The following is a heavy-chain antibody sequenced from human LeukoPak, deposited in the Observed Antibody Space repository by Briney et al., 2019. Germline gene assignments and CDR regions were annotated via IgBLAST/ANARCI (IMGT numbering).Heavy chain of an antibody. CDR1: GGSISSGSYY. CDR3: ARVPYDFWSGYYGAFDI. J-gene: IGHJ3*02. Sequence: PSQTLSLTCTASGGSISSGSYYWSWIRQPAGKGLEWIGRIYTSGSTNYNPSLKSRVTISVDTSKNQFSLKLSSVTAADTAVYYCARVPYDFWSGYYGAFDIWGQGTMVTVSS. V-gene: IGHV4-61*02. CDR2: IYTSGST. D-gene: IGHD3-3*01.